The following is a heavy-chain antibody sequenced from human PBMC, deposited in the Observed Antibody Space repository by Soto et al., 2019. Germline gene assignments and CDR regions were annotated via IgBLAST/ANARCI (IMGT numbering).Heavy chain of an antibody. Sequence: TLSLTCTISGGSISGYYWTWIRQSPGKGLEYIGYIYSGNTNYNPSLNSRVTISVDTSKNQFSLKLSSVTAADTAVYYCARGYGRNFDYWGQGTLVTVSS. D-gene: IGHD5-18*01. CDR3: ARGYGRNFDY. J-gene: IGHJ4*02. CDR2: IYSGNT. CDR1: GGSISGYY. V-gene: IGHV4-59*12.